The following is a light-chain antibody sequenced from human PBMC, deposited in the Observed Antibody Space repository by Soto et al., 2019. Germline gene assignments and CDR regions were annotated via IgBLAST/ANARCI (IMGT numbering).Light chain of an antibody. V-gene: IGKV3-20*01. CDR1: QSVRSTY. CDR3: QQYVSSPPYT. CDR2: GAS. J-gene: IGKJ2*01. Sequence: IVLTQSPGTLSLSPGERATLSCRASQSVRSTYLAWYQQKPGQAPRLLIYGASSRAPGIPDRFSGSGSGTDFTLTISRLEPEDFAVYYCQQYVSSPPYTFGQGTKFDIK.